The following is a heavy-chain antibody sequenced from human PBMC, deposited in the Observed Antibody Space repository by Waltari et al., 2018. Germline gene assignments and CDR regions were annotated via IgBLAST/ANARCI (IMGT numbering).Heavy chain of an antibody. CDR2: ISYDGSNK. V-gene: IGHV3-30-3*01. Sequence: QVQLVESGGGVVQPGRSLRLPCAASGFTFSSYAMHWVRQAPGKGLEWVAVISYDGSNKYYADSVKGRFTISRDNSKNTLYLQMNSLRAEDTAVYYCARGYFGVVIIPLDYWGQGTLVTVSS. J-gene: IGHJ4*02. CDR1: GFTFSSYA. D-gene: IGHD3-3*01. CDR3: ARGYFGVVIIPLDY.